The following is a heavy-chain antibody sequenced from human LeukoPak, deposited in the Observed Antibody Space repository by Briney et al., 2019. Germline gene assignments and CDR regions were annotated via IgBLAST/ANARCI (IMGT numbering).Heavy chain of an antibody. J-gene: IGHJ4*02. CDR3: ARDSGTMIVVVGYFDY. CDR2: ISSSSSYI. Sequence: NPGGSLRLSCAASGFTFSSYSMNWVRQAPGKGLEWVSSISSSSSYIYYADSVKGRFTISRDNAKNSLYLQMNSLRAEDTAVYYCARDSGTMIVVVGYFDYWGQGTLVTVSS. D-gene: IGHD3-22*01. V-gene: IGHV3-21*01. CDR1: GFTFSSYS.